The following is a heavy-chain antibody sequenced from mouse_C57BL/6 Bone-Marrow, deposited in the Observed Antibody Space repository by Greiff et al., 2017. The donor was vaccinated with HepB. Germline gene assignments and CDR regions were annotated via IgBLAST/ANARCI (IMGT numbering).Heavy chain of an antibody. CDR1: GYTFTSYW. Sequence: QVQLQQPGAELVKPGASVKLSCKASGYTFTSYWMHWVKQRPGQGLEWIGMIHPNSGSTNYNEKFKSKATLTVDKSSSTAYMQLSSLTSEDSAVYYCAREGWIYYGVFDYWGQGTTLTVSS. J-gene: IGHJ2*01. CDR2: IHPNSGST. V-gene: IGHV1-64*01. D-gene: IGHD2-1*01. CDR3: AREGWIYYGVFDY.